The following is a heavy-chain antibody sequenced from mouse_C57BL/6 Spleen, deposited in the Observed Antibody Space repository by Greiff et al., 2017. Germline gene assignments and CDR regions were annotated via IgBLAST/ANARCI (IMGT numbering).Heavy chain of an antibody. CDR1: GFTFSDYG. Sequence: EVMLVEPGGGLVKPGGSLKLSCAASGFTFSDYGMHWVRQAPEKGLEWVAYISSGSSTIYYADKVKGRFTISRDNAKNTLFLQMTSLRSEDTAMYYCARELATLEYYAMDYWGQGTTVTVSS. CDR3: ARELATLEYYAMDY. CDR2: ISSGSSTI. J-gene: IGHJ4*01. V-gene: IGHV5-17*01. D-gene: IGHD1-1*01.